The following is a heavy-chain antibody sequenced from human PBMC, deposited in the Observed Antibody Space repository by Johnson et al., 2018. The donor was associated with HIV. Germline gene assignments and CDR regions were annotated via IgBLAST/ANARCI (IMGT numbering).Heavy chain of an antibody. CDR3: ARGIIVSPDAFDF. CDR1: GFTFSSYA. J-gene: IGHJ3*01. D-gene: IGHD2-2*01. CDR2: IYSGGST. V-gene: IGHV3-23*03. Sequence: VQLVESGGGLVQPGGSLRLSCAASGFTFSSYAMSWVRQAPGKGLEWVSVIYSGGSTYYADSVKGRFTISRDKAKNSLHLQMNSLRREDTAVYYCARGIIVSPDAFDFWGLGTRVTVSS.